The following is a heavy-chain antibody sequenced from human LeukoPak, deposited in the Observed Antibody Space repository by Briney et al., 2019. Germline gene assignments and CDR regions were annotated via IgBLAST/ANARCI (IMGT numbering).Heavy chain of an antibody. V-gene: IGHV3-48*02. CDR2: ISSSSSTI. Sequence: PGGSLRLSCAASGFTFSSYSMNWVRQAPGKGLEWVSYISSSSSTIYYADSVKGRFTISRDNAKNSLYLQMNSLRDEDTAVYYCARDLLLMRSSPEDYWGQGTLVTVSS. CDR1: GFTFSSYS. CDR3: ARDLLLMRSSPEDY. J-gene: IGHJ4*02. D-gene: IGHD3-22*01.